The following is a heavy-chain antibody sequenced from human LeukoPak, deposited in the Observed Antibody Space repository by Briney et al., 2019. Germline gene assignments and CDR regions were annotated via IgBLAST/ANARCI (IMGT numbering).Heavy chain of an antibody. CDR1: GGSISSYY. V-gene: IGHV4-4*07. Sequence: SETLSLTCTVFGGSISSYYWSWIRQPAGKGLEWIGRIYTSGSTNYNPSLKSRVTISVDTSKNQFSLKLSSVTAADTAVYYCARGGYDSSGYYDIYYFDYWGQGTLVTVSS. D-gene: IGHD3-22*01. J-gene: IGHJ4*02. CDR2: IYTSGST. CDR3: ARGGYDSSGYYDIYYFDY.